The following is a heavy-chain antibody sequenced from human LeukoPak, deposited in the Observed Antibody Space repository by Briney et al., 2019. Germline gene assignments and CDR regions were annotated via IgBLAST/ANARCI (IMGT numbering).Heavy chain of an antibody. Sequence: ASVKVSCKPSGYTFTVNYLHWVRQAPGQGLEWVGWMNPNSGVTVYAQNFQGRVTMTRDTSISTAYMELGSPTSDDTAVYYCTRGAGTSWFDYWGQGSLVTVSS. CDR3: TRGAGTSWFDY. V-gene: IGHV1-2*02. D-gene: IGHD2-2*01. J-gene: IGHJ4*02. CDR1: GYTFTVNY. CDR2: MNPNSGVT.